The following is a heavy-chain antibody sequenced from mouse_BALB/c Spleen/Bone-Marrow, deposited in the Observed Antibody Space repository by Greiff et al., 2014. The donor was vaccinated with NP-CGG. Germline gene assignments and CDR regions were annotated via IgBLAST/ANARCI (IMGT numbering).Heavy chain of an antibody. V-gene: IGHV5-12-1*01. Sequence: DVQLQESGGGLVKPGGSLKLSCAASGFAFSSYDMSWVRQTPEKRLEWVAYISSGGGSTYYPDTVKGRFTISRDNAKNTLYLQMSSLKSEDTAMYYCARGYYYGSSFDYWGQGTTLTVSS. J-gene: IGHJ2*01. CDR3: ARGYYYGSSFDY. D-gene: IGHD1-1*01. CDR2: ISSGGGST. CDR1: GFAFSSYD.